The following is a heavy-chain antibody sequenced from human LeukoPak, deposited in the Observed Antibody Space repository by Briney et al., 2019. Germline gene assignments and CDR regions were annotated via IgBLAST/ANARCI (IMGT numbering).Heavy chain of an antibody. Sequence: GESLKISCKGSGYSFINYWIGWARQMPGKGLEWMGIIYPGDSDTRYSPSFQGQVTMSADKSINTAYLQWSSLKASDTAIYYCARLNGSPWVWGQGTLVTVSS. CDR3: ARLNGSPWV. D-gene: IGHD2-8*01. CDR1: GYSFINYW. CDR2: IYPGDSDT. J-gene: IGHJ4*02. V-gene: IGHV5-51*01.